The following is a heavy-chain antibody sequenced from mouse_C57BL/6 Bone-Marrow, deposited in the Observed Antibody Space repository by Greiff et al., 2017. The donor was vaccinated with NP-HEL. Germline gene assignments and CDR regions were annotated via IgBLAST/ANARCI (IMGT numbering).Heavy chain of an antibody. Sequence: QVQLQQSGAELVKPGASVKLSCKASGYTFTSYWMQWVKQRPGQGLEWIGEIDPSDSYTNYNQKFKGKATLTVDTSSSTAYMQLSSLTSEDSAVYYCARPNYYGLWYFDVWGTGTTVTVSS. CDR1: GYTFTSYW. CDR3: ARPNYYGLWYFDV. CDR2: IDPSDSYT. V-gene: IGHV1-50*01. D-gene: IGHD1-1*01. J-gene: IGHJ1*03.